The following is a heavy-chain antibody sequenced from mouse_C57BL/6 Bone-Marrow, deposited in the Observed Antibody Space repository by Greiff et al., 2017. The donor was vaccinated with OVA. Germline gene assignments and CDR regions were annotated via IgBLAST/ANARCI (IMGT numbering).Heavy chain of an antibody. CDR1: GFTFSDYG. CDR3: ARGGHYGSSYVGFAY. CDR2: ISSGSSTI. D-gene: IGHD1-1*01. J-gene: IGHJ3*01. V-gene: IGHV5-17*01. Sequence: EVQLQESGGGLVKPGGSLKLSCAASGFTFSDYGMHWVRQAPEKGLEWVAYISSGSSTIYYADTVKGRFTISRDNAKNTLFLQMTSLRSEDTAMYYCARGGHYGSSYVGFAYWGQGTLVTVSA.